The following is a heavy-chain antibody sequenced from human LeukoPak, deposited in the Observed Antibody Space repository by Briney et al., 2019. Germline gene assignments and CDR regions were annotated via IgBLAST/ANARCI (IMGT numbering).Heavy chain of an antibody. CDR2: INGYNDNA. D-gene: IGHD1-1*01. V-gene: IGHV1-18*01. CDR3: ARDGNDVMDY. CDR1: GYTFTNYD. J-gene: IGHJ4*02. Sequence: ASVKVSCKASGYTFTNYDISWVRQAPGQGLEWVGWINGYNDNAHYAQKLQGRVTMTRETSTSTVYMELRSLSSDDTAIYYCARDGNDVMDYWGQGTLVTVSS.